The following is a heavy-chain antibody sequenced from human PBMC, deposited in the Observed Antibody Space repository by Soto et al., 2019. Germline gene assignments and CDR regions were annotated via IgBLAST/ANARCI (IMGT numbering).Heavy chain of an antibody. J-gene: IGHJ5*02. V-gene: IGHV3-74*01. CDR2: INSDGSST. CDR1: GFTFSSYW. Sequence: EVQLVESGGGLVQPGGSLRLSCAASGFTFSSYWVHWVRQAPGKGLVWVSRINSDGSSTSYADSVKGRFTISRDNAKNTLYLQMNSLRAEDTAVYYCARGVAVVVPAALNWFDPWGQGTLVTVSS. D-gene: IGHD2-2*01. CDR3: ARGVAVVVPAALNWFDP.